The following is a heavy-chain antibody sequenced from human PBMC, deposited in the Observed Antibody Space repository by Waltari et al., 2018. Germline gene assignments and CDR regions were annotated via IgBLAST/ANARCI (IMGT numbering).Heavy chain of an antibody. CDR1: GFSFSRYG. CDR2: IVAMGARK. Sequence: EVQLWESGGGFVQPGGSLRLSCAASGFSFSRYGMTWVRQAPGKGLEWVPAIVAMGARKYSPDSLKARFTISKKNSKATLYLQMDSLGADDRAVNYCPWQTTVTPKGYNYSVMDVWAKGPRSPSP. V-gene: IGHV3-23*01. CDR3: PWQTTVTPKGYNYSVMDV. J-gene: IGHJ6*02. D-gene: IGHD4-17*01.